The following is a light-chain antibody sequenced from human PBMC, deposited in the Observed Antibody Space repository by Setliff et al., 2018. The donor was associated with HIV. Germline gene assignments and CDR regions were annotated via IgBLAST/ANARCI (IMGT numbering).Light chain of an antibody. CDR2: QAT. CDR3: CSNTGSNTYV. J-gene: IGLJ1*01. CDR1: SGDVGRYNL. Sequence: ALAQPASVSGSPGQSITISCTGTSGDVGRYNLVSWYQQHPGKAPKLMIYQATKRPSGVSNRFSGSKSGNTASLTISGLQAEDEADYYCCSNTGSNTYVFGTGTKVTVL. V-gene: IGLV2-23*01.